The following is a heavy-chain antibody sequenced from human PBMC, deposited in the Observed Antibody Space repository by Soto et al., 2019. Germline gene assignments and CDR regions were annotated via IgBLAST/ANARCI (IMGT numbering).Heavy chain of an antibody. CDR2: ISGSGGST. CDR3: ARLGGGWYGRVY. J-gene: IGHJ4*02. Sequence: EVQLLESGGGLVQPGGSLRLSCAASGFTFSSYAMSWVRQAPGKGLEWVSAISGSGGSTYYADSVKGRFTISRDNSKNTLYLQMNSRRAEDTAVYYCARLGGGWYGRVYWGQGTLVTVSS. D-gene: IGHD6-19*01. CDR1: GFTFSSYA. V-gene: IGHV3-23*01.